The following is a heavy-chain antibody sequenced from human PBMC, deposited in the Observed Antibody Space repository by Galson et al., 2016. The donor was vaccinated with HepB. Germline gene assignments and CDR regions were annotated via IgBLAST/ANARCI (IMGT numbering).Heavy chain of an antibody. CDR2: MNANSGNT. CDR1: GYTFTSYE. Sequence: SCKASGYTFTSYEINWVRQAAGQGLEWMGWMNANSGNTGYAQKFQGRVSMTRNTSTSTAYVELRSLRSEDTAVYYCTTQRFYDFWSGRVDFWGQGTLVTVSS. D-gene: IGHD3-3*01. J-gene: IGHJ4*02. CDR3: TTQRFYDFWSGRVDF. V-gene: IGHV1-8*01.